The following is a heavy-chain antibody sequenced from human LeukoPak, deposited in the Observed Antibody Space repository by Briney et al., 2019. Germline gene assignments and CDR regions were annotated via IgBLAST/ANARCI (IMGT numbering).Heavy chain of an antibody. CDR2: ISGSGGST. CDR3: AKDWDIVVVVAATRDAFDI. V-gene: IGHV3-23*01. J-gene: IGHJ3*02. Sequence: GGSLRLSCAASGFTFSSYAMSWVRQAPGKGLEWVSAISGSGGSTYYADSVKGRFTISRDNSKNTLYLQMNSLRAEDTAVYYCAKDWDIVVVVAATRDAFDIWGQGTMVTVSS. CDR1: GFTFSSYA. D-gene: IGHD2-15*01.